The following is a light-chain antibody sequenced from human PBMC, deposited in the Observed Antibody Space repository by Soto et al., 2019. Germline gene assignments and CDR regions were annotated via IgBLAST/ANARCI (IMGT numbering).Light chain of an antibody. V-gene: IGKV3D-15*01. J-gene: IGKJ1*01. CDR1: QSVSSN. CDR3: QQYNNWWT. CDR2: GAS. Sequence: EIVMTQSPASLSVSPGERATLSCRASQSVSSNLAWYQQKPGQAPRLLINGASTRATGIPARFSGGGSGTEFTLTISSLQSEDSAVYYCQQYNNWWTFGPGTKVEVK.